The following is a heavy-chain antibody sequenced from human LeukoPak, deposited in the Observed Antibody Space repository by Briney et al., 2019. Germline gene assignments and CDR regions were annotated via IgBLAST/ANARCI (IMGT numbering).Heavy chain of an antibody. CDR1: GFTVSSNY. J-gene: IGHJ4*02. V-gene: IGHV3-53*01. CDR3: AKDTTYYYDSSGYYYFV. CDR2: IYSGGST. D-gene: IGHD3-22*01. Sequence: AGGSLRLSCAASGFTVSSNYMSWVRQAPGKGLEWVSVIYSGGSTYYADSVKGRFTISRDNSKNTLYLQMNSLRAEDTAVYYCAKDTTYYYDSSGYYYFVWGQGTLVTVSS.